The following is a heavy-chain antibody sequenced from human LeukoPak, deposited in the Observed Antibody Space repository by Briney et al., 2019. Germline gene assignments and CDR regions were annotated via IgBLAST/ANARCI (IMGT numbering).Heavy chain of an antibody. V-gene: IGHV4-59*12. J-gene: IGHJ4*02. CDR2: IYYSGST. D-gene: IGHD2-15*01. CDR3: ALFEVVVGSTQDF. Sequence: PSETLSLTCTVSGGSIRNYYWSWIRQPPGKGLEWIGYIYYSGSTNYNPSLKSRVTISVDRSKNQFSLKLSSVTAADTAVYYCALFEVVVGSTQDFWGQGTLVTVSS. CDR1: GGSIRNYY.